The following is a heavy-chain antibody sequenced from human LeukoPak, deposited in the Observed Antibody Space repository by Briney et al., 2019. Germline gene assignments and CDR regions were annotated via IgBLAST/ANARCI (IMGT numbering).Heavy chain of an antibody. V-gene: IGHV3-33*06. D-gene: IGHD6-13*01. CDR2: IWFDGSER. CDR3: VNDYSTSAHLEH. J-gene: IGHJ1*01. Sequence: GGSLRLSCAASGFTFKSFDMHRVRQAPGKGLEWVAVIWFDGSERYYSDSVKGRFTISRDYSKNTLYLQMDSLRVEDTAVYYCVNDYSTSAHLEHWGQGTLVTVSS. CDR1: GFTFKSFD.